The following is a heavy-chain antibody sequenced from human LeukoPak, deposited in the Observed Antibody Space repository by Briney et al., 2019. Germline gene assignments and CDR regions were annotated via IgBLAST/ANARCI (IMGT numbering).Heavy chain of an antibody. CDR3: ARDSSDYYDSSGYRYTYYFDY. CDR2: IIPIFGTA. V-gene: IGHV1-69*13. D-gene: IGHD3-22*01. Sequence: ASVKVSCTASGVTFSSYAISWVRQAPGQGLEWMGGIIPIFGTANYAQKFQGRVTITADESTSTAYMELSSLRSEDTAVYYCARDSSDYYDSSGYRYTYYFDYWGQGTLVTVSS. J-gene: IGHJ4*02. CDR1: GVTFSSYA.